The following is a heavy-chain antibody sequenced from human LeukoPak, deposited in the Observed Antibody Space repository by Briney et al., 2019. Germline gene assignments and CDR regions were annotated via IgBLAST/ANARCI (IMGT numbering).Heavy chain of an antibody. V-gene: IGHV3-48*03. Sequence: GGSLRLSCAASGFTFSSYEMNWVRQAPGKGLEWVSYISSSGSTIYYADSVKGRFTISRDNAKNSLYLQMNSLRAEDTAVYYCARKGLRVIGGYFDYWGQGTLVTVSS. J-gene: IGHJ4*02. CDR3: ARKGLRVIGGYFDY. D-gene: IGHD4-17*01. CDR2: ISSSGSTI. CDR1: GFTFSSYE.